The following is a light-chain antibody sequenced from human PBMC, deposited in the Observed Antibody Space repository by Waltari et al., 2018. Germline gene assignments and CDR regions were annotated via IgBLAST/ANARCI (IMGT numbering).Light chain of an antibody. CDR2: AAS. CDR3: QHHVRLPAT. Sequence: EIVLTQSPGTLSLSPGESATLSCRASQSISKYLAWYQQRPGQAPRLLIYAASNRATGIPDRFSGGGSGTDFSLTISRLEPEDFAMYYCQHHVRLPATFGQGTKVEIK. V-gene: IGKV3-20*01. J-gene: IGKJ1*01. CDR1: QSISKY.